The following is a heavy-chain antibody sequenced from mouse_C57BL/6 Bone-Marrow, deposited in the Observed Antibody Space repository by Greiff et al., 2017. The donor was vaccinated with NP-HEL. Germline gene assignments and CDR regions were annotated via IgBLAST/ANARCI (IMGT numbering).Heavy chain of an antibody. CDR3: TTPYYGSSPGYFDV. V-gene: IGHV1-15*01. D-gene: IGHD1-1*01. CDR2: IDPETGGT. Sequence: VQLVESGAELVRPGASVTLSCKASGYTFTDYEMHWVKQTPVHGLEWIGAIDPETGGTAYNQKFKGKAILTADKSSSTAYMELRSLTSEDSAVYYCTTPYYGSSPGYFDVWGTGTTVTVSS. CDR1: GYTFTDYE. J-gene: IGHJ1*03.